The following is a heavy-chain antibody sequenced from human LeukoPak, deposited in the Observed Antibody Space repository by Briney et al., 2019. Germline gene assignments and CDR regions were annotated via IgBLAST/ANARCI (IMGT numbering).Heavy chain of an antibody. Sequence: PGGSLRLSCAASGFTFSSHGMHWVRQAPGKGLEWVAVISHDGRNKYYGDSVKGRFTISRDNSKNTLHLEMDSLRPEDTAVYYCAKVHVPWIQKWAFDHWGQGTLVTVSS. V-gene: IGHV3-30*18. J-gene: IGHJ4*02. CDR1: GFTFSSHG. D-gene: IGHD5-18*01. CDR3: AKVHVPWIQKWAFDH. CDR2: ISHDGRNK.